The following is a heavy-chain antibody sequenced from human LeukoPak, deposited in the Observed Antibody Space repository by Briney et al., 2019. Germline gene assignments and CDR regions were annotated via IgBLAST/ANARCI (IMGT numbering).Heavy chain of an antibody. CDR3: ASGSSGYYYDY. CDR2: ISYSGST. D-gene: IGHD3-22*01. J-gene: IGHJ4*02. CDR1: GGSISSYY. Sequence: SETLSLTCTVSGGSISSYYWSWIRQPPGKGLEWVGHISYSGSTSYNPSLKSRVTISVDTSKNQFSLKLSSVTAADTAVYYCASGSSGYYYDYWGQGTLVTVSS. V-gene: IGHV4-59*01.